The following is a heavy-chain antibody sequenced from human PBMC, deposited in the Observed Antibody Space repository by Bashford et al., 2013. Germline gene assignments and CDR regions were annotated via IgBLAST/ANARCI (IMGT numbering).Heavy chain of an antibody. J-gene: IGHJ4*02. CDR2: IYYTGST. CDR1: GGSITSGGYY. Sequence: SSETLSLTCTVSGGSITSGGYYWSWIRQHPGKGLEWIGFIYYTGSTYQNPSLKSRVTISVDTSKNQFSLQLTSVTAADTAVYYCARGGRGAPFDYWGQGTLVTVSS. D-gene: IGHD1-26*01. CDR3: ARGGRGAPFDY. V-gene: IGHV4-31*03.